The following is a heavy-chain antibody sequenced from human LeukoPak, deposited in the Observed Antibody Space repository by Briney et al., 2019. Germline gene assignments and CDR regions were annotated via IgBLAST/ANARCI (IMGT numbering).Heavy chain of an antibody. CDR1: GGSISSYY. V-gene: IGHV4-59*01. D-gene: IGHD3-22*01. J-gene: IGHJ6*02. Sequence: SETLSLTCTVSGGSISSYYWSWIRQPPGKGLEWIGYIYYSGSTNYNPSLKSRVTISVDTSKNQFSLKLSSVTAADTAVYYCARRQGGYYPYYYYGMDVWGQGTTVTVSS. CDR3: ARRQGGYYPYYYYGMDV. CDR2: IYYSGST.